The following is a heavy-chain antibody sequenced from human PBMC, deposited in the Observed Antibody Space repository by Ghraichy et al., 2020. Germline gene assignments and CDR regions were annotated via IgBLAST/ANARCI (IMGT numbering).Heavy chain of an antibody. V-gene: IGHV3-30*18. CDR3: AKDRVMDY. D-gene: IGHD2-21*01. CDR2: ISYDGSNK. CDR1: GFTFSSYG. Sequence: GGSLRLSCAASGFTFSSYGMHWVRQAPGKGLEWVAVISYDGSNKYYADSVKGRFTISRDNSKNTLYLQMNSLRAEDTAVYYCAKDRVMDYWGQGTLVTVSS. J-gene: IGHJ4*02.